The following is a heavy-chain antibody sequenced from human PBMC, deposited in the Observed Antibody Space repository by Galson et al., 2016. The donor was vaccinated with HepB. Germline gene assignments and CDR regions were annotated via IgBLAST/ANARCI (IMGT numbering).Heavy chain of an antibody. Sequence: SETLSLTCTVSGGSVSSGIYYWSWIRQPPGKGLEWIGYSYDSENTDYSPSLKSRVTIRIDTSKNQLSLKLSSVTATDTAVYYCARARRFTVARGVIYNWFDPWGQGTLVTVSA. CDR2: SYDSENT. CDR1: GGSVSSGIYY. D-gene: IGHD3-10*01. J-gene: IGHJ5*02. CDR3: ARARRFTVARGVIYNWFDP. V-gene: IGHV4-61*01.